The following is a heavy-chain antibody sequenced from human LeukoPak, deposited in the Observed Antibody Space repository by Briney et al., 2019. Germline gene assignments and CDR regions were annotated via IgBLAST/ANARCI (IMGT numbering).Heavy chain of an antibody. J-gene: IGHJ4*02. CDR2: IYYSGST. V-gene: IGHV4-39*07. CDR3: ASGEWLSGECCY. Sequence: PSETLSLTCTVSGGSISSSSYYWGWIRQPPGKGLEWIGSIYYSGSTYYNPSLKSRVTISVDTSKNQFSLKLSSVTAADTAVYYCASGEWLSGECCYWGQGTLVTVSS. CDR1: GGSISSSSYY. D-gene: IGHD3-3*01.